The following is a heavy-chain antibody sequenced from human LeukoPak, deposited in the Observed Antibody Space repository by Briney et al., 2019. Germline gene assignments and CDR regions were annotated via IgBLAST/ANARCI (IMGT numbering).Heavy chain of an antibody. D-gene: IGHD3-22*01. CDR3: ARQTYFYDSSGPRYFDL. J-gene: IGHJ2*01. CDR2: RYYSGST. CDR1: GFTASSNY. V-gene: IGHV4-39*01. Sequence: PGGSLRLSCAASGFTASSNYMSWVRQPPGKGLEWIGSRYYSGSTSYNPSLKSRVTISVDTSKNQFSLNLSSVTAADTAVYYCARQTYFYDSSGPRYFDLWGRGTLVTVSS.